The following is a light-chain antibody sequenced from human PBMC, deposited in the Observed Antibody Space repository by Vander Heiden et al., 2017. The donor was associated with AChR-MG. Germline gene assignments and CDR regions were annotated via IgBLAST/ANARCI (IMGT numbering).Light chain of an antibody. V-gene: IGLV1-44*01. Sequence: QSVLTQPPSASATPGPRVPISCSGSSSNIGSHSFNWYQPFPRTAPNFLISSSNRRPAGVPDRFSGSKSGTSAALTIRGPQSEDEADYYCSAGDDTLNGRVFGGGTKLTVL. J-gene: IGLJ3*02. CDR1: SSNIGSHS. CDR3: SAGDDTLNGRV. CDR2: SSN.